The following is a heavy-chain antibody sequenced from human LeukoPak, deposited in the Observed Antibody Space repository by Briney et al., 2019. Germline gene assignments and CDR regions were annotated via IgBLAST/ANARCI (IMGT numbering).Heavy chain of an antibody. Sequence: GASVKVSCKASGYTFTGYYMHWVGQAPGQGLEGMGWINPNSGGTTYAQKFQGRVTMTRHTSISTAYMELSRLRSDDTAVYYCARGALYNWNYVLFDYWGQGTLVTVSS. CDR3: ARGALYNWNYVLFDY. CDR1: GYTFTGYY. CDR2: INPNSGGT. D-gene: IGHD1-7*01. J-gene: IGHJ4*02. V-gene: IGHV1-2*02.